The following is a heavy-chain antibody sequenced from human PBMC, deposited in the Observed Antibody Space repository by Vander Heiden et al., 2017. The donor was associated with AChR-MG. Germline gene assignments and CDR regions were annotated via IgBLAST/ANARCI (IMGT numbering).Heavy chain of an antibody. CDR1: GFFFSNDA. D-gene: IGHD3-22*01. CDR2: ISGSGGST. Sequence: EVHLLESGGGLVQPGESLRLSCSASGFFFSNDAMSWVRQTPGKGLEWVSAISGSGGSTDYADSVKGRFTISRDNSKNTLDLQLNSLRAEDTAVYYCAKSRSATYSSANYWGQGTLVTVSS. J-gene: IGHJ4*02. CDR3: AKSRSATYSSANY. V-gene: IGHV3-23*01.